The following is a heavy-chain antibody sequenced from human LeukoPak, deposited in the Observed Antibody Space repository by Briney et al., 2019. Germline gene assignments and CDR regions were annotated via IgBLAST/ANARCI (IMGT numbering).Heavy chain of an antibody. CDR1: GFTFSSYG. V-gene: IGHV3-30*18. D-gene: IGHD6-25*01. J-gene: IGHJ5*02. Sequence: GWSLRLSCAASGFTFSSYGMHWVRQAPARGLAWVAVRSYYGSNNYYADPVKGRFTISRDNSKNTLYLQMNSLRAEDTAVYYCAKEPATGPNWFDPWGQGTLVTVSS. CDR3: AKEPATGPNWFDP. CDR2: RSYYGSNN.